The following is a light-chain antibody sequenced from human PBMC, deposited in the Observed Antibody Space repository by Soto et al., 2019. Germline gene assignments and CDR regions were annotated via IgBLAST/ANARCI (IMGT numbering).Light chain of an antibody. CDR3: QQYDSHSVT. CDR1: QSIANW. J-gene: IGKJ1*01. Sequence: DIQMTQSPSTLSASVGESVTITCRASQSIANWLAWCQQKPGKAPKVLIYKASSLESGVPSRFSGSGYGTDFTLTITNLQPDDFATYYCQQYDSHSVTLGQGTAVEIK. CDR2: KAS. V-gene: IGKV1-5*03.